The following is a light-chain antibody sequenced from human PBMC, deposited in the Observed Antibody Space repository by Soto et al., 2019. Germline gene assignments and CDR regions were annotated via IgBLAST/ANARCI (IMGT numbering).Light chain of an antibody. CDR2: DNN. Sequence: QSVLTQPPSVSAAPGQKVTISCSGSSSNIGNNYVSWYQQLPGTAPKLLIYDNNKRPSGIPDRFSGSKSGTSATLDITGLQTGDEADYYCGTWDSSLSAVVFGGGTQLTVL. CDR3: GTWDSSLSAVV. CDR1: SSNIGNNY. V-gene: IGLV1-51*01. J-gene: IGLJ2*01.